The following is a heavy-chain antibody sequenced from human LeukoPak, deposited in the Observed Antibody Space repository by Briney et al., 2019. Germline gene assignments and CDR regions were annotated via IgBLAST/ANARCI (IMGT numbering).Heavy chain of an antibody. CDR2: INGSGGST. Sequence: PGGSLRLSCAASGFTFSSYAMSWVRQAPGKGLEWVSAINGSGGSTYYADSVKGRFTISRDNSKNTLYLQMNSLRAEDTAVYYCAKDFYYGSGSYQFDYWGQGTLVTVSS. D-gene: IGHD3-10*01. V-gene: IGHV3-23*01. CDR1: GFTFSSYA. J-gene: IGHJ4*02. CDR3: AKDFYYGSGSYQFDY.